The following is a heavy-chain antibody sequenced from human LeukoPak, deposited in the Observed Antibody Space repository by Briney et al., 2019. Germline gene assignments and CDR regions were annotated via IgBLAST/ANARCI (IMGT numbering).Heavy chain of an antibody. D-gene: IGHD2-8*02. CDR1: GFTFNTYA. CDR3: TKDQADGGRWWYAFDI. V-gene: IGHV3-23*01. J-gene: IGHJ3*02. CDR2: ISDSGGST. Sequence: GGSLRLSCAASGFTFNTYAMSWVRQAPGKGLEGDSAISDSGGSTFYADSVKGRFTISRDNSKNTLYLQMNSLRVEDTALYYCTKDQADGGRWWYAFDIWGQGTVVVVSS.